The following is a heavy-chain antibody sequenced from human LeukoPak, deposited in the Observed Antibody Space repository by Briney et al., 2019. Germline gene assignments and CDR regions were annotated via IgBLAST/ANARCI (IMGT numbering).Heavy chain of an antibody. CDR2: ISAYNGNT. D-gene: IGHD3-22*01. CDR3: ARAGHRRYYYDNGYDY. V-gene: IGHV1-18*01. Sequence: ASVKVSCKASGYTFTSHGISWVRQAPGQGLEWMGWISAYNGNTNYAQKLQGRVTMTTDTSTSTAYMELRSLRSDDTAVYYCARAGHRRYYYDNGYDYWGLGTLVTVSS. CDR1: GYTFTSHG. J-gene: IGHJ4*02.